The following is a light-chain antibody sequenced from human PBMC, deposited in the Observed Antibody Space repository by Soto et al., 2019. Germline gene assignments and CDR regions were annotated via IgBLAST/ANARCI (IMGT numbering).Light chain of an antibody. CDR1: ESISSW. CDR3: QQYNTSSLT. J-gene: IGKJ4*01. Sequence: DIQLTQAPSTRSASVGDRVTITCRASESISSWLAWYQQKPGKAPKILIYDASNLESGVLSRFSGGGSGTEFTLTISSLQPSDFATYYCQQYNTSSLTFGGGTKVDIK. V-gene: IGKV1-5*01. CDR2: DAS.